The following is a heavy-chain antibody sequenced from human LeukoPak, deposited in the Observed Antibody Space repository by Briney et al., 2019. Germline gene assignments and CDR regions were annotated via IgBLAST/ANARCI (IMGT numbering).Heavy chain of an antibody. CDR1: GFTFSGYS. Sequence: GGSLRLSCAASGFTFSGYSMSWVRQAPGKGLEWVAFIRHDGTIKYYGDSVKGRFTISRDNAKNTLYLQMDSLRAEDTAVYYCAKDGPKMGSSDSWGQGTLVTVST. CDR3: AKDGPKMGSSDS. D-gene: IGHD2-8*01. CDR2: IRHDGTIK. V-gene: IGHV3-30*02. J-gene: IGHJ4*02.